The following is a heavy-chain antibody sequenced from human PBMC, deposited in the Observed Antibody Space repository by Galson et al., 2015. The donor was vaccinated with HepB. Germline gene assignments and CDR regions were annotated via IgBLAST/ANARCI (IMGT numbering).Heavy chain of an antibody. CDR2: ISGSGGST. D-gene: IGHD2-2*01. V-gene: IGHV3-23*01. J-gene: IGHJ4*02. Sequence: SLRLSCAAPGFTFSSYAMSWVRQAPGKGLEWVSAISGSGGSTYYADSVKGRFTISRDNSKNTLYLQMNSLRAEDTAVYYCAKDELVVVPAAISGGYIDYWGQGTLVTVSS. CDR1: GFTFSSYA. CDR3: AKDELVVVPAAISGGYIDY.